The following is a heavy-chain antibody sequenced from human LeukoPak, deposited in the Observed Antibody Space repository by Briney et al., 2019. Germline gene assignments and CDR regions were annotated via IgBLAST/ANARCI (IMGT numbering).Heavy chain of an antibody. CDR3: ARQHSSSPRRNDY. J-gene: IGHJ4*02. Sequence: SSETLSLTCAVYGGSFSGYYWSWIRQPPGKGLEWIGEINHSGSTNYNPSLKSRVTISVDTSKNQFSLKLSSVTAADTAVYYCARQHSSSPRRNDYWGQGTLVTVSS. D-gene: IGHD6-13*01. CDR1: GGSFSGYY. CDR2: INHSGST. V-gene: IGHV4-34*01.